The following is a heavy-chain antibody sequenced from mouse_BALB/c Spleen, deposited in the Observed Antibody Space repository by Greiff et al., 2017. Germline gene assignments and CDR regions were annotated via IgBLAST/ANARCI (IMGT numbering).Heavy chain of an antibody. D-gene: IGHD2-3*01. CDR2: ISRYDDGT. CDR1: GYTFTSYG. CDR3: ARGDLSDGYYGGFAY. J-gene: IGHJ3*01. Sequence: VQLQQSGPELVKPGASVTMSCKASGYTFTSYGMHWVKQKPGQGLEWIGYISRYDDGTKYTDKFKGKATLTSDKSSSTASMELSSLTSEASAVYYCARGDLSDGYYGGFAYWGQGTLVTVSA. V-gene: IGHV1-14*01.